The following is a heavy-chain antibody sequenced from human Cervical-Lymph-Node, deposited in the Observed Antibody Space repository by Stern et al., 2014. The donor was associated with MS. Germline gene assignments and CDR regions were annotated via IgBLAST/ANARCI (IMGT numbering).Heavy chain of an antibody. V-gene: IGHV1-69*06. CDR1: GGTFSNEA. CDR3: ARDSPIFPRPLKGEIDY. D-gene: IGHD3-16*01. CDR2: IIPLFGTA. J-gene: IGHJ4*02. Sequence: QEQLVQSGAEVKKPGSSVKVSCKVAGGTFSNEAINWVRQAPGQGLEWMGGIIPLFGTASYAQKFQDRVSITADKSTKTAFLELSRLTSEDTAVYYCARDSPIFPRPLKGEIDYWGQGTLVTVSS.